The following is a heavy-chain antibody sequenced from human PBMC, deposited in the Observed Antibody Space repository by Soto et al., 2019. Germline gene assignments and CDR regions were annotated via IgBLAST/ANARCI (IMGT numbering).Heavy chain of an antibody. V-gene: IGHV4-34*01. CDR2: INHSGST. Sequence: ETLSLTCAVYGGSFSGYYWSWIRQPPGKGLEWIGEINHSGSTNYNPSLKSRVTISVDTSKNQFSLKLSSVTAADTAVYYCARGRREIVVVPAARISHYYYGMDVWGQGTTVTVSS. CDR1: GGSFSGYY. D-gene: IGHD2-2*01. J-gene: IGHJ6*02. CDR3: ARGRREIVVVPAARISHYYYGMDV.